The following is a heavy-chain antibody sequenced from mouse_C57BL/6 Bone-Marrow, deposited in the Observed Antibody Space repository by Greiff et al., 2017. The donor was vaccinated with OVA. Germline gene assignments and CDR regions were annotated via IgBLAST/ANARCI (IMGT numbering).Heavy chain of an antibody. Sequence: EVKLMESGGDLVKPGGSLKLSCAASGFTFSSYGMSWVRQTPDKRLEWVATISSGGSYTYYPDSVKGRFTISRDNAKNTLYLQMSSLKSEDTAMYYCARQESYFDYWGQGTTLTVSS. CDR2: ISSGGSYT. CDR3: ARQESYFDY. V-gene: IGHV5-6*01. D-gene: IGHD6-2*01. J-gene: IGHJ2*01. CDR1: GFTFSSYG.